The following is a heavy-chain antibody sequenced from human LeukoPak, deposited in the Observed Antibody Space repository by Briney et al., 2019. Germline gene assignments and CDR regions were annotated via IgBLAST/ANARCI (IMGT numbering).Heavy chain of an antibody. CDR2: ISSSSSTI. Sequence: PGGSLRLSCAASGFTFSSYSMNWVRQAPGKGLEWVSYISSSSSTIYYADSVKGRFTISRDNAKNSLYRQMNSLRAEDTAVYYCARNGPRIGYWGQGTLVTVSS. CDR1: GFTFSSYS. CDR3: ARNGPRIGY. J-gene: IGHJ4*02. D-gene: IGHD2-8*01. V-gene: IGHV3-48*01.